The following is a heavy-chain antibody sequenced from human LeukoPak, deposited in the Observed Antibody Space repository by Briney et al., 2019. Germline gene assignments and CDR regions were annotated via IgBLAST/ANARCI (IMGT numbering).Heavy chain of an antibody. Sequence: ASVKVSCKTSGYPFRNYDINWVRQATGQGLEWMGWINPHSGKTGYAQKFQGRVTMTTDTSASTAYMELSSLRSEDTAVYYCARVSGGYYDSSGGYYFDYWGQGTLVTVSS. J-gene: IGHJ4*02. V-gene: IGHV1-8*01. CDR1: GYPFRNYD. CDR2: INPHSGKT. CDR3: ARVSGGYYDSSGGYYFDY. D-gene: IGHD3-22*01.